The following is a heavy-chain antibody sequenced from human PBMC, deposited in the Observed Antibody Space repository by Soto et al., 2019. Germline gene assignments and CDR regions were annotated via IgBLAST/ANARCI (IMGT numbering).Heavy chain of an antibody. CDR1: GFTFSSYG. Sequence: QVQLVESGGGVVQPGRSLRLSCAASGFTFSSYGMHWVRQAPGKGPEWVAVISYDGSNKYYGGSVKGRFTVSRENSKNAVDLQMTRLRVEDRDVCSCAQGTAVFGVAVPMDVWGQGTTVTVSS. CDR2: ISYDGSNK. J-gene: IGHJ6*01. D-gene: IGHD3-3*01. V-gene: IGHV3-30*18. CDR3: AQGTAVFGVAVPMDV.